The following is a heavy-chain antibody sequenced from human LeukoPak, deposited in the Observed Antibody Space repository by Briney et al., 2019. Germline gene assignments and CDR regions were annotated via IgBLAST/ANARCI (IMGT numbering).Heavy chain of an antibody. V-gene: IGHV3-30*18. D-gene: IGHD3-22*01. CDR3: AKDLLGMVAYYDSKRLHYYGMDV. J-gene: IGHJ6*02. CDR2: ISYDGSNK. Sequence: PGGSLRLSCAASGFTFSSYGMHWVRQAPGKGLEWVAVISYDGSNKYYADSVKGRFTISRDNSKNTLYLQMNSLRAEDTAVYYCAKDLLGMVAYYDSKRLHYYGMDVWGQGTTVTVSS. CDR1: GFTFSSYG.